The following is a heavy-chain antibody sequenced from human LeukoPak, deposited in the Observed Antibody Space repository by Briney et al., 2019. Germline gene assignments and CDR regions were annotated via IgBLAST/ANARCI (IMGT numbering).Heavy chain of an antibody. Sequence: PSETLSLTCTVSGGSISSYYWSWIRQPPGKGLEWIGYIYYSGSTNYNPSLKSRVTISVDTSKNQFSLKLSSVTAADTAVYYCARGCSSTSCYDWGQGTLVTVSS. V-gene: IGHV4-59*01. J-gene: IGHJ4*02. D-gene: IGHD2-2*01. CDR2: IYYSGST. CDR3: ARGCSSTSCYD. CDR1: GGSISSYY.